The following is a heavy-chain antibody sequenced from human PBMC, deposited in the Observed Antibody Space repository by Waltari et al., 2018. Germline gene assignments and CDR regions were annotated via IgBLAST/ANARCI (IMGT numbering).Heavy chain of an antibody. CDR3: ARSYLGTYGSGNYFSYFDY. CDR2: MYYSGTT. CDR1: GGSISTYS. Sequence: QVQLQESGPGLVKPSETLSLTCTVPGGSISTYSWSWTRQSPGKGLEWIGYMYYSGTTNYNPSLKSRVTISVDTSKNQFSLKLSSVTAADTAVYYCARSYLGTYGSGNYFSYFDYWGQGTLVTASS. V-gene: IGHV4-59*01. D-gene: IGHD3-10*01. J-gene: IGHJ4*02.